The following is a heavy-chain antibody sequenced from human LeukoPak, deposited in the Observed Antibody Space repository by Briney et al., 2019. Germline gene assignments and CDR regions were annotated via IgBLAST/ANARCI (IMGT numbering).Heavy chain of an antibody. D-gene: IGHD6-13*01. V-gene: IGHV3-74*01. Sequence: GGSLRLSCAASGFTFSSYWMHWVRHAPGKGLVWVSRINSDGSSTSYADSVKGRFTISRDNAKNTLYLQMNSLRAEDTAVYYCARVVAAAGPHDYWGQGTLVTVSS. CDR1: GFTFSSYW. J-gene: IGHJ4*02. CDR3: ARVVAAAGPHDY. CDR2: INSDGSST.